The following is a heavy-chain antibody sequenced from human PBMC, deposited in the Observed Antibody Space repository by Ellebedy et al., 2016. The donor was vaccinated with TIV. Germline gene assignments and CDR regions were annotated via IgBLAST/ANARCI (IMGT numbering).Heavy chain of an antibody. D-gene: IGHD5-12*01. J-gene: IGHJ4*02. CDR3: ARGRSVATLDS. V-gene: IGHV4-34*01. CDR1: GASFSGYY. CDR2: ITHSGST. Sequence: MPSETLSLTFGVFGASFSGYYWTWIRQPPGKGLEWIGEITHSGSTNYNPSLKSRVTISLDTAKNTFSLNLTSVTAADTSLYYCARGRSVATLDSWGQGTLVTVSS.